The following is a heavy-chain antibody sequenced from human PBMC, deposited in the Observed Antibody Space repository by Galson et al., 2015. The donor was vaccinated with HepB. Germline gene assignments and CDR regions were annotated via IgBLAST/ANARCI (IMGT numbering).Heavy chain of an antibody. D-gene: IGHD6-19*01. CDR1: GYTFTTYG. CDR2: ISVHNGNA. V-gene: IGHV1-18*04. CDR3: ARVGSSGWYYFDY. Sequence: SVKVSCKASGYTFTTYGLSWVRQAPGEGLEWMGWISVHNGNANYAQKVQGRVTMTADTSTSTAYMELRSLRSDDTALYYCARVGSSGWYYFDYWGQGTLVTVSS. J-gene: IGHJ4*02.